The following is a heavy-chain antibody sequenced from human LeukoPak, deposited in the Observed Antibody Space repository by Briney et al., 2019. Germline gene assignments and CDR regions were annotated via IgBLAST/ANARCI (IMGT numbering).Heavy chain of an antibody. CDR1: GHTFTTYG. Sequence: ASVKVSCKASGHTFTTYGISWVRQAPGHGLEWMGWISAYNGDTNYAQRLQGRVTMTTDTSTSTAYMELRSLRSDDTAVYYCARILYYDSSGPPDYWGQGTLVTVSS. CDR2: ISAYNGDT. D-gene: IGHD3-22*01. V-gene: IGHV1-18*01. CDR3: ARILYYDSSGPPDY. J-gene: IGHJ4*02.